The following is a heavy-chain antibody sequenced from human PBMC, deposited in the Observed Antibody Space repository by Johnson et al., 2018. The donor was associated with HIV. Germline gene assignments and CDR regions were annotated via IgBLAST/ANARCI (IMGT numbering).Heavy chain of an antibody. CDR2: INWNGGST. J-gene: IGHJ3*02. Sequence: VQLVESGGGVVQPGVSLRLSCAASDFTFSSYGMHWVRQAPGKGLEWVSGINWNGGSTGYADSVKGRFTISRDNAKNSLYLQMNSLRAEDTALYYCQGDSGSYHGNDAFDIWGQGTMVTVSS. CDR1: DFTFSSYG. D-gene: IGHD1-26*01. CDR3: QGDSGSYHGNDAFDI. V-gene: IGHV3-20*04.